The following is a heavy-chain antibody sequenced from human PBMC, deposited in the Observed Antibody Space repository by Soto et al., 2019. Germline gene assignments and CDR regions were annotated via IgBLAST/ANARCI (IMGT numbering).Heavy chain of an antibody. CDR3: ARTAAAGKYYYGTDV. Sequence: PGESLKISCKGSGYSFTSYWIGWVRQMPGKGLEWMRIIYPGDSDTRYSPSFQGQVTISADKSISTAYLQWSSLKASDTAMYYCARTAAAGKYYYGTDVWGQGTTVTVSS. V-gene: IGHV5-51*01. J-gene: IGHJ6*02. CDR1: GYSFTSYW. CDR2: IYPGDSDT. D-gene: IGHD6-13*01.